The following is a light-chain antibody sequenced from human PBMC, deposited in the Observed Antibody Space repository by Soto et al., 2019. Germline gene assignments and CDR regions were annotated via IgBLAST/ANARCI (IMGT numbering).Light chain of an antibody. CDR1: QSVSSSY. CDR2: GAS. Sequence: EIVLTQSPGTLSLSPGERATLSCRASQSVSSSYLGWYQQKPGQAPRLLIYGASNRATGIPDRFSGSGCGTDFTLTISRLEPEDFAVYFCQHFGDSPLYTFGQGTKLEIK. V-gene: IGKV3-20*01. CDR3: QHFGDSPLYT. J-gene: IGKJ2*01.